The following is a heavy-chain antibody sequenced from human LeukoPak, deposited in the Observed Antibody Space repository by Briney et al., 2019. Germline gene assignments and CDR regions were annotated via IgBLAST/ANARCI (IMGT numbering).Heavy chain of an antibody. V-gene: IGHV3-30-3*01. CDR2: ISYDGSNK. J-gene: IGHJ6*02. CDR3: ARVTSSGVYYYYGMDV. CDR1: GFXFSSYA. D-gene: IGHD6-19*01. Sequence: GGSLRLSCAASGFXFSSYAIHWVRQAPGKGLEWLAVISYDGSNKYYADSVKGRFTISRDNSKNTLYLQMNSLRAEDTAVYYCARVTSSGVYYYYGMDVWGQGTTVTVSS.